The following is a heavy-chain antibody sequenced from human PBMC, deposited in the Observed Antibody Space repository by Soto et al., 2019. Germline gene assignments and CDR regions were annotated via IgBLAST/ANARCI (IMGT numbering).Heavy chain of an antibody. D-gene: IGHD1-1*01. CDR3: ARSAGNYYYYYGMDV. CDR2: IIPIFGTA. V-gene: IGHV1-69*01. Sequence: SVKVSCEASGGTFSSYSIRWVRQAPVQGLEWMGGIIPIFGTANYAQKFQGRVTITADESTSTAYMELSSLRSEDTAVYYCARSAGNYYYYYGMDVWGQGTTVTVSS. CDR1: GGTFSSYS. J-gene: IGHJ6*02.